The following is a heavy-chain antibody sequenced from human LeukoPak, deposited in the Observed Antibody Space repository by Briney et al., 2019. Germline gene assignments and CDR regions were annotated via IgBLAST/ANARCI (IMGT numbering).Heavy chain of an antibody. Sequence: PSETLSLTCTVSGGSISSYHWSWIRQPPGKGLESIGYIYSSGSTHYNPSLKSRVTISVDTSKNQFSLKLSSVTAEDTAVYYCARASPERGYSYGPLDNYFDYWGQGTLVTVSS. J-gene: IGHJ4*02. CDR2: IYSSGST. D-gene: IGHD5-18*01. CDR1: GGSISSYH. V-gene: IGHV4-59*12. CDR3: ARASPERGYSYGPLDNYFDY.